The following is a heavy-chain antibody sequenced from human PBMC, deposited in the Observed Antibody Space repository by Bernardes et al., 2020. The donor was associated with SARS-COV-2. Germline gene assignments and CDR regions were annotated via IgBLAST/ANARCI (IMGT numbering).Heavy chain of an antibody. Sequence: ASVKVSCKASGYTFTDYALHWVRQAPGQRPEWLGWINGGNGNTKYSQRFQDRVTITRDTSATTAYLGLSRLTSEDTAVYYCARSSPNYYFGSGSYYNDGMDVWGQGTTVIVSS. CDR2: INGGNGNT. D-gene: IGHD3-10*01. J-gene: IGHJ6*02. CDR3: ARSSPNYYFGSGSYYNDGMDV. V-gene: IGHV1-3*01. CDR1: GYTFTDYA.